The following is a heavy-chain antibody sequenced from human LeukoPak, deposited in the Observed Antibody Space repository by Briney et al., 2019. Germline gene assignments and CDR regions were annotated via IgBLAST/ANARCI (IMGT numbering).Heavy chain of an antibody. D-gene: IGHD1-26*01. Sequence: GGSLRLSCGVSGFTFRNYAMAWVRQAPGKGLEWVSTIDVRGESIYYADSVKGRFTISRDSSKNIVYLQMNSLRVEDTAVYYCARDCCGAWGPLGDYWGHGTLVTVSS. CDR3: ARDCCGAWGPLGDY. CDR1: GFTFRNYA. V-gene: IGHV3-23*01. J-gene: IGHJ4*01. CDR2: IDVRGESI.